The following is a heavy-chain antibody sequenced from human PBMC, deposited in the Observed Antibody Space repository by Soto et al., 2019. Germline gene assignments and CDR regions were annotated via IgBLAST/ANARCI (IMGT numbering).Heavy chain of an antibody. V-gene: IGHV3-30*19. D-gene: IGHD3-16*01. CDR2: TSYDGSDK. CDR3: ARWGTTGGLDV. J-gene: IGHJ1*01. CDR1: GFTFRSYV. Sequence: QVQLVESGGGVVQPGTSLRVSCVGSGFTFRSYVIHWVRQATGKGLEWVALTSYDGSDKYYGDSVRGRFTISRDNSRNTVDLQMDSLRLEDTALYYCARWGTTGGLDVWGQGTLVCVSS.